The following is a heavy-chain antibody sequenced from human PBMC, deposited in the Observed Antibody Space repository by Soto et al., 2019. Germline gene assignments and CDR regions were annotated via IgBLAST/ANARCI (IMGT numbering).Heavy chain of an antibody. D-gene: IGHD4-17*01. J-gene: IGHJ4*02. CDR3: AKARGWDYGDYYFDY. Sequence: DVHLLESGGGLVQPGGSLRLSCEASGFIFSNYAMAWVRQAPGKGLEWVALIIKSGGRTDYGDSVKGRFTISRDNSKNTLNLQMNSLRAEDTAVYYCAKARGWDYGDYYFDYWGQGTLVPVSS. CDR1: GFIFSNYA. V-gene: IGHV3-23*01. CDR2: IIKSGGRT.